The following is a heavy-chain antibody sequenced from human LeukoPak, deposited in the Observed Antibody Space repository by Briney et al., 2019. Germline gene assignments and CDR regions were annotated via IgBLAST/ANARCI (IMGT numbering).Heavy chain of an antibody. CDR3: AKDTVHDYYGSGSYDYNWFDP. Sequence: GASVKVSCKASGYTFTSYEINWVRQATGQGLEWMGWMTPNSGNTDYAQKFQGRLTITRNTSISTVYMELSSLRSEDTAVYYCAKDTVHDYYGSGSYDYNWFDPWGQGTLVTVSS. V-gene: IGHV1-8*03. D-gene: IGHD3-10*01. CDR2: MTPNSGNT. CDR1: GYTFTSYE. J-gene: IGHJ5*02.